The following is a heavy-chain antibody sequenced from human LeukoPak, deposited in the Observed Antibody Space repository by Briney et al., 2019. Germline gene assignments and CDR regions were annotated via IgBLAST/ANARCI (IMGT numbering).Heavy chain of an antibody. CDR2: ISYNGDA. V-gene: IGHV4-61*08. J-gene: IGHJ4*02. CDR1: GGSISSGGYS. CDR3: ARVRGNNYEDY. D-gene: IGHD3-22*01. Sequence: PSETLSLTCTVSGGSISSGGYSWSWIRQPPGKGLEWVGYISYNGDAYYSPSLRSRVSVSVDTSENQFSLSLSSVIAADAAVYYCARVRGNNYEDYWGQGILVTVSS.